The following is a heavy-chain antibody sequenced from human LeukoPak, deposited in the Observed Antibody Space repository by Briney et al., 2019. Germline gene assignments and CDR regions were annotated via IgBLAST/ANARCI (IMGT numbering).Heavy chain of an antibody. Sequence: SVKVSCKASGGTFSSYAISWVRQAPGQGLEWMGGIIPIFGTANYTQKFQGRVTITTDESTSTAYMELSTLRSEDTAVYYCARNVDTAMAYNWFDPWGQGTLVTVSS. D-gene: IGHD5-18*01. CDR1: GGTFSSYA. CDR2: IIPIFGTA. V-gene: IGHV1-69*05. J-gene: IGHJ5*02. CDR3: ARNVDTAMAYNWFDP.